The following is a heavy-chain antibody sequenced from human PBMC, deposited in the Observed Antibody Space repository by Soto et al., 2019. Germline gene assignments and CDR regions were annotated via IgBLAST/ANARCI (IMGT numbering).Heavy chain of an antibody. V-gene: IGHV3-11*01. CDR1: GFTFIDYY. J-gene: IGHJ4*02. CDR3: AREKTAMVTVDY. CDR2: ITSSGSTI. D-gene: IGHD5-18*01. Sequence: TWGSLRLSCAASGFTFIDYYIIFIRHAPVKGLEWVSYITSSGSTIYYADSVKGRFTISRDNAKNSLYLQMNSLRAEDTAVYYCAREKTAMVTVDYWGQGTLVTVSS.